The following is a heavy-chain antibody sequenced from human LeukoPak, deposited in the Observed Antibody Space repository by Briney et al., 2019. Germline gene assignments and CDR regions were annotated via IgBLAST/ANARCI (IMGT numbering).Heavy chain of an antibody. CDR3: ARGSYCTNGVCYGL. CDR1: GYSFTNYW. V-gene: IGHV5-51*01. J-gene: IGHJ4*02. D-gene: IGHD2-8*01. Sequence: RGESLRISCKGSGYSFTNYWIGWVRQMPGKGLEWMGIIYPGDSDTRYSPSFQGQVTISADMSISTAYLQWSSLKASDTAVYYCARGSYCTNGVCYGLWGQGTLVTVSS. CDR2: IYPGDSDT.